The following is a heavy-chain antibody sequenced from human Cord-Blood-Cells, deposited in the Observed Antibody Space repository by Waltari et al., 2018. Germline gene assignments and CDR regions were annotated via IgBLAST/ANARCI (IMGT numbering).Heavy chain of an antibody. CDR1: GGSISSYY. Sequence: QVQLQESGPGLVKPSETLSLTCTVSGGSISSYYWSWIRQPPGKGLEWIGYIYYSGSTNYNPSLKSRVTISVDTSKNQFSLKLSSVTAADTAVYYCARVIEYQLPRDWYFDLWGRGTLVTVSS. V-gene: IGHV4-59*01. J-gene: IGHJ2*01. CDR2: IYYSGST. D-gene: IGHD2-2*01. CDR3: ARVIEYQLPRDWYFDL.